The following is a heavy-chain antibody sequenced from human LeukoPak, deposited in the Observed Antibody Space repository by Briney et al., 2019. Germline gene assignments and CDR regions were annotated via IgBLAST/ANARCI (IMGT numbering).Heavy chain of an antibody. CDR1: SGSINDYY. D-gene: IGHD2-2*01. J-gene: IGHJ5*02. CDR2: IYYSEST. CDR3: ASVHNSRTYWFDP. V-gene: IGHV4-59*01. Sequence: KPSETLSLTCIVSSGSINDYYWSWIRQPPGKGLEWIGYIYYSESTSYNPSLKNRATISVDTSKNHLSLKLSSVTAADTAVYYCASVHNSRTYWFDPWGQGTLVTVSS.